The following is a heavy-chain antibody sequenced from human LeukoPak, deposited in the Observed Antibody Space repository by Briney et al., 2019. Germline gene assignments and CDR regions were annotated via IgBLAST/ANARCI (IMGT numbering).Heavy chain of an antibody. Sequence: GRSLRLSCAASGFTFSSYAMHWVRQAPGKGLEWVAVISYDGSNKYYADSVKGRFTISRDNSKNTLYLQTNSLRAEDTAVYYCARDQGPRGYSSGWPWDWAFDIWGQGTMVTVSS. CDR3: ARDQGPRGYSSGWPWDWAFDI. CDR1: GFTFSSYA. CDR2: ISYDGSNK. V-gene: IGHV3-30-3*01. D-gene: IGHD6-19*01. J-gene: IGHJ3*02.